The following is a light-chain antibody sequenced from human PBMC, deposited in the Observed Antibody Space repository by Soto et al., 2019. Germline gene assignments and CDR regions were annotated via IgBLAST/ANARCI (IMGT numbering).Light chain of an antibody. J-gene: IGKJ1*01. CDR2: GAS. CDR3: QKYNDWPRT. CDR1: QSVSSN. Sequence: VLTQSPATLSLSPGASVPLSGMAIQSVSSNLSWYQQQPGPAHRLLIYGASTRATGIPARFSGSGSGTEFTLNISRLQSEDLAVYYCQKYNDWPRTFGQGTKVDIK. V-gene: IGKV3-15*01.